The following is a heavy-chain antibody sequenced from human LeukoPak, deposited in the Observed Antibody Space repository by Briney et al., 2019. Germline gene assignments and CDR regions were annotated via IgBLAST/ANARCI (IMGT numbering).Heavy chain of an antibody. D-gene: IGHD6-13*01. CDR2: ISGSGGST. J-gene: IGHJ5*02. CDR1: GFTFSSYA. Sequence: AGGSLRLSCAASGFTFSSYAMTWVRQAPGKGLDWVSAISGSGGSTYYADSVKGRFTISRDNSKNTLYLQMNSLRAEDTAVYYCAKDPYSSSWYFHWFDPWGQGTLVTVSS. CDR3: AKDPYSSSWYFHWFDP. V-gene: IGHV3-23*01.